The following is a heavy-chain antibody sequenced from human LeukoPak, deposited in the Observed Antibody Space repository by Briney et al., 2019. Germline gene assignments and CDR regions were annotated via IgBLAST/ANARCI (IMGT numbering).Heavy chain of an antibody. CDR1: GFTFSSYW. CDR2: IKQDGSEK. J-gene: IGHJ6*02. V-gene: IGHV3-7*01. Sequence: GGSLRLSWAAAGFTFSSYWMSWVSQAPGKGLEWVANIKQDGSEKYYVDSVKGRFTISRDNAKNSLYLQMNSLRAEDTAVYYCARYYYYGMDVWGQGTTVTVSS. CDR3: ARYYYYGMDV.